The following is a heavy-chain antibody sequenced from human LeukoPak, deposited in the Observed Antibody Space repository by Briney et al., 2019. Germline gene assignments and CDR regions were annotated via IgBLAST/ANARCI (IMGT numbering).Heavy chain of an antibody. CDR3: ARDKAVTTELTQYFQH. D-gene: IGHD4-11*01. J-gene: IGHJ1*01. Sequence: GASVKVSCNASGYTFTNYGVSWVRQAPGQGLEWMGWISAYNGYTNYAQKFQFRVTMTTDTSTSTAYMELRSLTSDDTAVYYCARDKAVTTELTQYFQHWGQGTLVTVSS. CDR1: GYTFTNYG. CDR2: ISAYNGYT. V-gene: IGHV1-18*01.